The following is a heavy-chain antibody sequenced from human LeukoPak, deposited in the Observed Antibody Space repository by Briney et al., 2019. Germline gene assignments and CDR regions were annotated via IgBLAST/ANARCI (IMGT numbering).Heavy chain of an antibody. CDR3: ASYRIVVVPAAILGDAFDI. CDR1: GFTFSSYS. D-gene: IGHD2-2*02. J-gene: IGHJ3*02. CDR2: ISSSSSYI. Sequence: GGSLRLSCAASGFTFSSYSMNWVRQAPGKGLEWVSSISSSSSYIYYADSVKGRFTISRDNAKNSLYLQMNSLRAEDTAVYYCASYRIVVVPAAILGDAFDIWGQGTMVTVSS. V-gene: IGHV3-21*01.